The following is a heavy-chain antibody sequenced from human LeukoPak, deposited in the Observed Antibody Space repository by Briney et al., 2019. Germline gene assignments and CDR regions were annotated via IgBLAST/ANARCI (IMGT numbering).Heavy chain of an antibody. CDR3: ARDGRVSPYSGMDV. V-gene: IGHV4-39*07. Sequence: KPSETLSLTCTVSGGSISSSNYYWGWIRQPPGKGLEWIGEIYHSGSTNYNPSLKSRVTISVDKSKNQFSLKLSSVTAADTALYYCARDGRVSPYSGMDVWGQGTTVTVSS. CDR2: IYHSGST. J-gene: IGHJ6*02. CDR1: GGSISSSNYY. D-gene: IGHD1-26*01.